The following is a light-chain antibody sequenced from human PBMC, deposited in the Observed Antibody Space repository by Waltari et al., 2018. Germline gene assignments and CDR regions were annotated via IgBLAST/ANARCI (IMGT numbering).Light chain of an antibody. J-gene: IGKJ2*01. Sequence: EIVMTQSPATLSVSPGESATLSCRASQSVSSNLAWYQQKPGQAPRLLIYGVSTRATGIPARFSGSGSGTEFTLTISSLQSEDFAVYYCQQYNNWPPYTFGQGTKLEIK. CDR3: QQYNNWPPYT. V-gene: IGKV3-15*01. CDR1: QSVSSN. CDR2: GVS.